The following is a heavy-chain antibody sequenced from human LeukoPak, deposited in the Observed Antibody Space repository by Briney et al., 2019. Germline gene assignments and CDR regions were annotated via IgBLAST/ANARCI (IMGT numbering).Heavy chain of an antibody. CDR2: INHSGST. J-gene: IGHJ4*02. D-gene: IGHD2-2*02. Sequence: SETLSLTCAVYGGSFSGYYWSWIRQPPGKGLEWIGEINHSGSTNYNPSLKSRVTISVDTSKNQFSLKLSSVTAADTAVYYCASYCSSTSCYRGGVYWGQGTLVTVSS. V-gene: IGHV4-34*01. CDR3: ASYCSSTSCYRGGVY. CDR1: GGSFSGYY.